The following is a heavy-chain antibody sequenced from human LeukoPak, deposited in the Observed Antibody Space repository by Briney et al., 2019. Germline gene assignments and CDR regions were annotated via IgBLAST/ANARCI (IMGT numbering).Heavy chain of an antibody. V-gene: IGHV3-23*01. Sequence: GGSLRLSCAASGFTFSSYAMSWVRQAPGKGLEWVSAISGSGGSTYYADSVKGRFTISRDNSKNTLYLQMNSLRAEDTAVYYCAKYYDSSGYRHLDYWGQGTLVTVSS. CDR1: GFTFSSYA. D-gene: IGHD3-22*01. CDR2: ISGSGGST. J-gene: IGHJ4*02. CDR3: AKYYDSSGYRHLDY.